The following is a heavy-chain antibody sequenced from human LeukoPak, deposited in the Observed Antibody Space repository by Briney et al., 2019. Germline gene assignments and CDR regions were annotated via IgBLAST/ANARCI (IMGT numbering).Heavy chain of an antibody. CDR1: GYTFTSYD. CDR2: MNPNSGNT. CDR3: ARGSWFGEYTFDY. V-gene: IGHV1-8*01. D-gene: IGHD3-10*01. Sequence: GASVKVSCKASGYTFTSYDINWVRQATGQGLEWMGWMNPNSGNTGYAQKFQGRVIMTRNTSISTAYTELSSLRSEDTAVYYCARGSWFGEYTFDYWGQGTLVTVSS. J-gene: IGHJ4*02.